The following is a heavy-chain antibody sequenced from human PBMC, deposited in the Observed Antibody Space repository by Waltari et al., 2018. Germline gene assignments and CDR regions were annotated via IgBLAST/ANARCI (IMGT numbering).Heavy chain of an antibody. V-gene: IGHV4-61*02. CDR3: ARGFGWETEYFQH. J-gene: IGHJ1*01. CDR1: GGSISSGSYY. CDR2: IYTSGST. Sequence: QVQLQESGPGLVKPSQTLSLTCTVSGGSISSGSYYWSWIRQPAGKGLEWIGRIYTSGSTNYNPSLKSRVTISVDMSKNQFSLKLSSVTAADTAVYYCARGFGWETEYFQHWGQGTLVTVSS. D-gene: IGHD1-26*01.